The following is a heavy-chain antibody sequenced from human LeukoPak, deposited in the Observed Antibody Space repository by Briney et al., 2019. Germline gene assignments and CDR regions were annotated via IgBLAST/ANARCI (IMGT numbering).Heavy chain of an antibody. Sequence: SETLSLTCTVSGGSISNFYWSWIRQPAGKGLEWIGRVFTSGSTNYNPSLKSRVTMSVDTSKNQFSLRLSSVTAADTAVYYCARVRRYCSSTSCLDYYYYMDVWGKGTTVTISS. J-gene: IGHJ6*03. CDR3: ARVRRYCSSTSCLDYYYYMDV. CDR2: VFTSGST. V-gene: IGHV4-4*07. CDR1: GGSISNFY. D-gene: IGHD2-2*01.